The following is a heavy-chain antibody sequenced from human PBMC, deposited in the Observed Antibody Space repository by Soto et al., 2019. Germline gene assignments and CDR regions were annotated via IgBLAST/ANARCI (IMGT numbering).Heavy chain of an antibody. CDR1: GFTFTRYS. V-gene: IGHV3-21*06. J-gene: IGHJ4*02. CDR2: ISSTTNYI. CDR3: ARESEDLTSNFDY. Sequence: EVQLVESGGGLVKPGGSLRRSCAASGFTFTRYSMNWVRQAPGKGLEWVASISSTTNYIYYGDAMKGRFTISRDNAKNSLYLEMNRLRAEDTAVYYCARESEDLTSNFDYWGQGTLVTVSS.